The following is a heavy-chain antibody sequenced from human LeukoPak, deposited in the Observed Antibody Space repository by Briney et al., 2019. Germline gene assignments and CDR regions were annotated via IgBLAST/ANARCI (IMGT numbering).Heavy chain of an antibody. CDR2: ISGSGGST. D-gene: IGHD6-13*01. Sequence: PGGSLRLSCAASGFTFSSYSMNWVRQAPGKGLEWVSAISGSGGSTYYADSVKGRFTISRDNSKNTLYLQMNSLRAEDTAVYYCAIAAAGPNWFDPWGQGTLVTVSS. CDR1: GFTFSSYS. J-gene: IGHJ5*02. V-gene: IGHV3-23*01. CDR3: AIAAAGPNWFDP.